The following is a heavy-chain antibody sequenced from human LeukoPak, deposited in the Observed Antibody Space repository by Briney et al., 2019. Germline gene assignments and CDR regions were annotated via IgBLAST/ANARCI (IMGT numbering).Heavy chain of an antibody. Sequence: GGSLRLSCETSGFTFSRYGMHWVRQAPGKGLEWVALIWHDGSNKNYADSVKGRFTISRDNSKNTLYLQMNSLRAEDTAVYYCANNFDTGAREPWSPSPQ. J-gene: IGHJ4*02. CDR3: ANNFDT. CDR2: IWHDGSNK. CDR1: GFTFSRYG. V-gene: IGHV3-33*06.